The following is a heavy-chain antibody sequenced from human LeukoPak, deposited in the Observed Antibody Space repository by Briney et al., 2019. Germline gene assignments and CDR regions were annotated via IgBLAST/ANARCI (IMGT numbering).Heavy chain of an antibody. CDR1: SGSFSGYY. Sequence: PSETLSLTCAVYSGSFSGYYWSWIRQPPGKGLEWIGEINHSGSTNYNPSLKSRVTISVDTSKNQFSLKLSSVTAADTAVYYCARFTMWIRIVYFDYWGQGTLVTVSS. D-gene: IGHD5-18*01. CDR3: ARFTMWIRIVYFDY. V-gene: IGHV4-34*01. CDR2: INHSGST. J-gene: IGHJ4*02.